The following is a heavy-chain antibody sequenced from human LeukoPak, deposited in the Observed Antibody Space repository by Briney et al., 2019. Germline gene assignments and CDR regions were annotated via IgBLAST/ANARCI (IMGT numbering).Heavy chain of an antibody. J-gene: IGHJ4*02. CDR1: GFTFSSYG. CDR2: IWHDGSNK. D-gene: IGHD2-15*01. CDR3: AKDRLHCSGGSCYSGYFDY. V-gene: IGHV3-33*06. Sequence: GRSLRLSCAASGFTFSSYGMHWVRQAPGKGLEWVAVIWHDGSNKYYADSVKGRFTISRDNSKDTLYMQMNSLRAEDMAVYYCAKDRLHCSGGSCYSGYFDYWGQGTLVTVSS.